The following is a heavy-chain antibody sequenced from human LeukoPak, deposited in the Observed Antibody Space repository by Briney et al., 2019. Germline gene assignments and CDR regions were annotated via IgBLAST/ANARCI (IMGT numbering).Heavy chain of an antibody. V-gene: IGHV4-30-2*01. CDR2: IYHSGST. D-gene: IGHD6-6*01. CDR3: ARAPQIEYSSSIYYYYYMDV. J-gene: IGHJ6*03. CDR1: GGSISSGGYS. Sequence: TSQTLSLTCAVSGGSISSGGYSWSWIRQPPGKGLEWIGYIYHSGSTYYDPSLKSRVTISVDRSKNQFSLKLSSVTAADTAVHYCARAPQIEYSSSIYYYYYMDVWGKGTTVTVSS.